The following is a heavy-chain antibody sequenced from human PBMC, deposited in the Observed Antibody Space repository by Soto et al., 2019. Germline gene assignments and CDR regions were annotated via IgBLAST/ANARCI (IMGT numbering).Heavy chain of an antibody. D-gene: IGHD3-10*01. CDR1: GFTFSSYG. V-gene: IGHV3-30*18. J-gene: IGHJ4*02. Sequence: GGSLRLSCAASGFTFSSYGMHWVRQAPGKGLEWVAVISYDGSNKYYADSVKGRFTISRDNSKNTLYLQMNSLRAEDTAVYYCAKDSTFYGSGSYDLWGQGTLVTVSS. CDR2: ISYDGSNK. CDR3: AKDSTFYGSGSYDL.